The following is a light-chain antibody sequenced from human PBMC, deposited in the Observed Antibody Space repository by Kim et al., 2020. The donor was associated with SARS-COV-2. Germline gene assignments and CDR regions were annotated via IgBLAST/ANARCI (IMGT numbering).Light chain of an antibody. CDR3: QQYYTTPQT. CDR2: WTS. V-gene: IGKV4-1*01. Sequence: DIVLTQSPDSLPVSLGERATINCKSSQSVLNSATNKNCIAWYQQRPGQPPKLLIYWTSTRELGVPDRFSGSGSGTDFTLTVSSLQAEDVAVYYCQQYYTTPQTFGQGTEVEIK. CDR1: QSVLNSATNKNC. J-gene: IGKJ1*01.